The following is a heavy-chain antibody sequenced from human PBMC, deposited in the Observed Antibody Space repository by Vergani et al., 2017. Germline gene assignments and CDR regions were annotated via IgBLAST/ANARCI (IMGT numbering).Heavy chain of an antibody. D-gene: IGHD3-9*01. CDR1: GYTFTGYY. J-gene: IGHJ4*02. Sequence: QVQLVQSGAEVKKPGASVKVSCKASGYTFTGYYMHWVRQAPGQGLEWMGWINPNSGGTNYAQKFQGRVTMTRDTSISTAYMELSSLRSEDTAIYYCARVDYGILTGYRYWGQGTLVTVSA. CDR2: INPNSGGT. V-gene: IGHV1-2*02. CDR3: ARVDYGILTGYRY.